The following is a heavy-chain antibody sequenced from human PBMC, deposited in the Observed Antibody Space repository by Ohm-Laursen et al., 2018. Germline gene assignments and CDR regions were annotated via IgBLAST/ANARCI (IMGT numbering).Heavy chain of an antibody. CDR3: ARLDTEPRYYDFWSGLTRYFDY. J-gene: IGHJ4*02. D-gene: IGHD3-3*01. Sequence: SETLSLTCTVSGGSITSYYWGWIRQPPGKGLEWIGSIYYSGSTYYNPSLKSRVTISVDTSKNQFSLKLSSVTAADTAVYYCARLDTEPRYYDFWSGLTRYFDYWGQGTLVTVSS. CDR2: IYYSGST. V-gene: IGHV4-39*01. CDR1: GGSITSYY.